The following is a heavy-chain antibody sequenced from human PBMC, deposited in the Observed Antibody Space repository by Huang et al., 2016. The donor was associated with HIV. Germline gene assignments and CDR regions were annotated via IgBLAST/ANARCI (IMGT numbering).Heavy chain of an antibody. J-gene: IGHJ2*01. CDR1: GFNFTTYW. Sequence: EVQLVQSGAEVKKPGESLKISCQGSGFNFTTYWIGWGRQMPGKGLELMGIIYPGDSDTRYSPSFQGQVTISADKSSSTAYLKWSSLRASDTAIYFCARTDTYWYFDLWGRGTLVTVSS. D-gene: IGHD5-18*01. CDR2: IYPGDSDT. CDR3: ARTDTYWYFDL. V-gene: IGHV5-51*01.